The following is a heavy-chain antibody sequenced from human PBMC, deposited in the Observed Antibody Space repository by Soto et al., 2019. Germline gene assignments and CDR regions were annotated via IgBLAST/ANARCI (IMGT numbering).Heavy chain of an antibody. Sequence: GGSLRLSCAASGFTLSSYAMSWVRQAPGKGLEWVSAISGSGGSTYYADSVKGRFTISRDNSKNTLYLQMNSLRAEDTAVYYCTRARSYYYYGMDVWGQGTTVTVSS. V-gene: IGHV3-23*01. J-gene: IGHJ6*02. CDR3: TRARSYYYYGMDV. CDR1: GFTLSSYA. CDR2: ISGSGGST.